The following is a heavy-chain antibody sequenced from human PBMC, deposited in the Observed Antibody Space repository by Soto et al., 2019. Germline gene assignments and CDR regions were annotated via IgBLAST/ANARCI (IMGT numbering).Heavy chain of an antibody. J-gene: IGHJ4*02. V-gene: IGHV3-21*01. CDR3: ARDLEYGGNTDY. CDR1: GFTFSSYS. Sequence: GGSLRLSCAASGFTFSSYSMNWVRQAPGKGLEWVSSISSSSSYIYYADSVKGRFTISRDNAKNSLYLQMNSLRAEGTAVYYCARDLEYGGNTDYWGQGTLVTVSS. CDR2: ISSSSSYI. D-gene: IGHD4-17*01.